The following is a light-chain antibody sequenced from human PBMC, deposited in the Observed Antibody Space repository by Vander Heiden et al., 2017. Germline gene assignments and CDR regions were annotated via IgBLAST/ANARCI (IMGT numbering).Light chain of an antibody. CDR3: QHYGNVPYT. CDR1: QSVSSTY. CDR2: VAS. J-gene: IGKJ2*01. Sequence: EIVLTLSPATPSLPPGERATLSCRARQSVSSTYLAWYQQKPGQAPRLLIYVASSRATGIPDRFSGSGSGTDFTLTISRLEPEDFAVYYCQHYGNVPYTFGQGTRLDMK. V-gene: IGKV3-20*01.